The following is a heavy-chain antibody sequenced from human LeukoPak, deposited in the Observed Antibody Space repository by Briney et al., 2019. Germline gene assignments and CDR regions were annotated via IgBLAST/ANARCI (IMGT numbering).Heavy chain of an antibody. CDR3: AKGQCNAGTCLLDGYFDY. V-gene: IGHV3-30*02. J-gene: IGHJ4*02. CDR1: GFTFSSYG. CDR2: IRHDGSNK. D-gene: IGHD2-15*01. Sequence: GGSLRLSCAASGFTFSSYGMHWVRQAPGKGLEWVAFIRHDGSNKYYADSVKGRFTISRDNSKNTLYLQMSGLRPEGTAVYYCAKGQCNAGTCLLDGYFDYWGQGTLVTVSS.